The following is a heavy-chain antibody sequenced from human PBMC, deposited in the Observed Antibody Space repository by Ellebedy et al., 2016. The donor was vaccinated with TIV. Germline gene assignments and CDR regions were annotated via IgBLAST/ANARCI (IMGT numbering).Heavy chain of an antibody. Sequence: AASVKVSCKASGYTFTGYYIHWVRQAPGQGLEWMGWINPNSGVTNYAQKFQDWVTMTRDTSITTAYMELSRLESDDTAVYYCAADSANDYGDYLPFDYWGQGTLVTVSS. J-gene: IGHJ4*02. CDR1: GYTFTGYY. CDR2: INPNSGVT. V-gene: IGHV1-2*04. D-gene: IGHD4-17*01. CDR3: AADSANDYGDYLPFDY.